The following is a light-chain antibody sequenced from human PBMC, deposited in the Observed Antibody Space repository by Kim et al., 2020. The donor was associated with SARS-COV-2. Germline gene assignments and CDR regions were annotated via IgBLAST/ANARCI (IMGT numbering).Light chain of an antibody. V-gene: IGKV1-5*01. CDR2: EAS. CDR3: QQYHSFPWT. Sequence: ASGGDTVAIACQASQGISTWLAWYQQKPGKTPKVLISEASGLEGGVPSRFSGGGSGTEFTLTISYLQPDDFATYFCQQYHSFPWTFGHGTKVDIK. CDR1: QGISTW. J-gene: IGKJ1*01.